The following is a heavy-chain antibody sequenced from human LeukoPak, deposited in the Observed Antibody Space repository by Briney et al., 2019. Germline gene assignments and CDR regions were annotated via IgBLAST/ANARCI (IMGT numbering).Heavy chain of an antibody. J-gene: IGHJ3*02. V-gene: IGHV6-1*01. CDR1: GDSVSSNRAA. Sequence: SQTLSLTCAISGDSVSSNRAAWSWIRQSPSRGLEWLGRTYYRSKWYNDYAVSVRSRITINPDTSNNQFSLQLNSVTPEDTAVYYCARGGGALDIWGQGTMVSVSS. D-gene: IGHD3-16*01. CDR2: TYYRSKWYN. CDR3: ARGGGALDI.